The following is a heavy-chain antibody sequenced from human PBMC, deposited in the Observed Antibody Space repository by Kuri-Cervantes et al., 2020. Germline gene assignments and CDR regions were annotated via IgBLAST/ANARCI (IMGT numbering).Heavy chain of an antibody. CDR2: FSAYNGNT. CDR3: ARLITIFGGDAFDI. D-gene: IGHD3-3*01. J-gene: IGHJ3*02. V-gene: IGHV1-18*01. Sequence: ASVKVSCKASGYTFTSYGISWVRQAPGQGLEWMGWFSAYNGNTNYAQKLQGRVTMTTDTSTSTAYMELRSLRSDDTAVYYCARLITIFGGDAFDIWGQGTMVTVSS. CDR1: GYTFTSYG.